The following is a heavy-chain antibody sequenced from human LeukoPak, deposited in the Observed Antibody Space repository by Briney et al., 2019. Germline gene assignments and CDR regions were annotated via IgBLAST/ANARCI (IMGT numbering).Heavy chain of an antibody. CDR3: ARDYAYYGSGSYEQWFDP. J-gene: IGHJ5*02. CDR1: GFTFSSYE. CDR2: ISSSGSTI. Sequence: PGGSLRLSCAASGFTFSSYEMNWVRQAPGKGLEWVSYISSSGSTIYYADFVKGRFTISRDNAKNSLYLQMNSLRAEDTAVYYCARDYAYYGSGSYEQWFDPWGQGTLVTVSS. V-gene: IGHV3-48*03. D-gene: IGHD3-10*01.